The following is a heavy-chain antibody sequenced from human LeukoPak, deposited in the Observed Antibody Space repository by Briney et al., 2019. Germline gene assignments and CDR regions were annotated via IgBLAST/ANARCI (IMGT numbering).Heavy chain of an antibody. Sequence: GASVKVSCKASGYSFTGHYMHWVRQAPAQGLEWMGWISAYNGNTNYAQKLQGRVTMTTDTSTSTAYMELRSLRSDDTAVYYCARVRAGDSSGYYPDLTFDYWGQGTLVTVSS. CDR1: GYSFTGHY. V-gene: IGHV1-18*04. J-gene: IGHJ4*02. D-gene: IGHD3-22*01. CDR3: ARVRAGDSSGYYPDLTFDY. CDR2: ISAYNGNT.